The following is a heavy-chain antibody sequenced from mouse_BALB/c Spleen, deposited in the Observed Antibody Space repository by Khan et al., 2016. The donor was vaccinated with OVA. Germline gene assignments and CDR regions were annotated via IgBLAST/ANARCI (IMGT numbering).Heavy chain of an antibody. V-gene: IGHV3-2*02. J-gene: IGHJ4*01. D-gene: IGHD1-1*01. Sequence: EVQLQESGPGLVKPSQSLSLTCTVTGYSITSNYAWNWIRQFPGNKLEWMGYISYSGSTNYNPSLKSRISITRDTSKNQFFLQLNSVTTEDTATYYGARRNYYGYAMDYWGQGTSITVSS. CDR3: ARRNYYGYAMDY. CDR1: GYSITSNYA. CDR2: ISYSGST.